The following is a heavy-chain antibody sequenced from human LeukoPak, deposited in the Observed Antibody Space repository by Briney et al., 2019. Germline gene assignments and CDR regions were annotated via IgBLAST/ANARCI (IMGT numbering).Heavy chain of an antibody. D-gene: IGHD3-10*01. CDR3: ARRKFANYYGSGSYYREAYFDY. CDR1: GGSFSGYY. CDR2: INHSGST. V-gene: IGHV4-34*01. J-gene: IGHJ4*02. Sequence: SETLSLTCAVYGGSFSGYYWSWIRQPPGKGLEWIGEINHSGSTNYNPSLKSRVTISVDTSKNQLSLKLSSVTAADTAVYYCARRKFANYYGSGSYYREAYFDYWGQGTLVTVSS.